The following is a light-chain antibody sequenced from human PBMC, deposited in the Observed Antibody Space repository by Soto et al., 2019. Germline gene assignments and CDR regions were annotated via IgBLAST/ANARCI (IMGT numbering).Light chain of an antibody. CDR2: DAS. CDR3: QQRNSWPPTT. Sequence: EIVLTQSPVTLSLSPGERATLSCSASQSVRTYLAWYQVKPGQAPRLLIYDASSRASGVPARFSGSGSGTDFTLTISSLEPEDFALYYCQQRNSWPPTTFGQGTRLEIK. V-gene: IGKV3-11*01. CDR1: QSVRTY. J-gene: IGKJ5*01.